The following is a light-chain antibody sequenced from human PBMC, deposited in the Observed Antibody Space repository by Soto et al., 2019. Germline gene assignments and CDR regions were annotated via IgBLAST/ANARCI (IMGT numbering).Light chain of an antibody. Sequence: DIVMTQSPDSLDVSLGERATINCKSSQSVLYSSNNKNYLAWYQQKPGQPPKLLIYWASTRESGVPDRFSASGSGTDFTLTISSLQAEDVAVYYCQQYYSTSLTFGGGTKVEIK. J-gene: IGKJ4*01. CDR2: WAS. CDR3: QQYYSTSLT. CDR1: QSVLYSSNNKNY. V-gene: IGKV4-1*01.